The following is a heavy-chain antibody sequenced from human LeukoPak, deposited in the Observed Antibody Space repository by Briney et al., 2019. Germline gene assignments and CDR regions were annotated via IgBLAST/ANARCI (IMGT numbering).Heavy chain of an antibody. D-gene: IGHD3-16*01. Sequence: YIYNSPSTKYNPSLTPRVTISEDTSKNQFSLKLSSVTAADTAVYYFARFPSTVITFGGVLWGQGTLVTVSS. J-gene: IGHJ4*02. CDR3: ARFPSTVITFGGVL. CDR2: IYNSPST. V-gene: IGHV4-59*08.